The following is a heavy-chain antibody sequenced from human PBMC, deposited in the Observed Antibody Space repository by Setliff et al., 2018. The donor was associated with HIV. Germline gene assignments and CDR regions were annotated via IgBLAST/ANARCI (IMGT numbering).Heavy chain of an antibody. CDR1: GYTFTDYY. D-gene: IGHD2-2*01. Sequence: GASVKVSCKASGYTFTDYYMHWVRQAPGQGLEWMGWIKPNSGETFYAQKFQGRLTMTEDTSTDTAYMELSSLRSDDTAVYYCARGYCSSTSCYGIYYFDNWGQGTPVTVSS. V-gene: IGHV1-2*02. CDR2: IKPNSGET. J-gene: IGHJ4*02. CDR3: ARGYCSSTSCYGIYYFDN.